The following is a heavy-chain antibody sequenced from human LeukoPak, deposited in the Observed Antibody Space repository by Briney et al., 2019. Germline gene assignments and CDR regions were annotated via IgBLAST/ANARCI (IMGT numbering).Heavy chain of an antibody. V-gene: IGHV3-11*04. Sequence: GGSLKLSCAASGFTFSDYYMSWIRQAPGKGLEWVSYISRSGSTIYYADSVKGRFTISRDNAKNSLYLQMNSLRAEDTAVYYCAWLYYDFWSGYHLDYYYYMDVWGKGTTVTVSS. D-gene: IGHD3-3*01. CDR3: AWLYYDFWSGYHLDYYYYMDV. CDR2: ISRSGSTI. CDR1: GFTFSDYY. J-gene: IGHJ6*03.